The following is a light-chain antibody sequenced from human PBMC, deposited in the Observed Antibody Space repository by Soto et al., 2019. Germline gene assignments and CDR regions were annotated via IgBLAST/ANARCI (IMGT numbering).Light chain of an antibody. CDR1: QSVSSN. Sequence: EIVMTQSPGTLSLSPGERATLSCRASQSVSSNLAWYQQIPGQAPRLLIYGAPTRATGVPARFSGSGSGTEFTLAIGSLQSEDFAVYYCQQYNDWPQTFGLGTKV. CDR2: GAP. V-gene: IGKV3-15*01. J-gene: IGKJ1*01. CDR3: QQYNDWPQT.